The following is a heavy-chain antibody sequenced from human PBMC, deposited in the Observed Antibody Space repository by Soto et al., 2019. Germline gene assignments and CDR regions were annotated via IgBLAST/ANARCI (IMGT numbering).Heavy chain of an antibody. Sequence: PSETLSLTCVVYNGSFIDYFWNWIRQPPGKGLEWIGEIKESGFATYNPSLKRRVTMSVDTANNQFSLKVTSVTAADTAVYYCARGKSSGPLYYFDTWGQGTLVTVSS. J-gene: IGHJ4*02. D-gene: IGHD6-19*01. CDR2: IKESGFA. CDR3: ARGKSSGPLYYFDT. CDR1: NGSFIDYF. V-gene: IGHV4-34*01.